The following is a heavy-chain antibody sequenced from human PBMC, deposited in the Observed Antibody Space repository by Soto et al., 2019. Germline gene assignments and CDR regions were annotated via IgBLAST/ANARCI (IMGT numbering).Heavy chain of an antibody. D-gene: IGHD3-10*01. CDR3: ARRNYYGSGIYYYYYMDV. J-gene: IGHJ6*03. Sequence: SETLSLTCTVSGGSISSYYWSWIRQPPGKGLEWIGYIYYSGSTNYNPSLKSRVTISVDTSKNQFSLKLSSVTAADTAVYYCARRNYYGSGIYYYYYMDVWGKRTTVTVSS. V-gene: IGHV4-59*01. CDR2: IYYSGST. CDR1: GGSISSYY.